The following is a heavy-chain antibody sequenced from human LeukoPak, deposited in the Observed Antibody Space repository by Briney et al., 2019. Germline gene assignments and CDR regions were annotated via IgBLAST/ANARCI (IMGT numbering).Heavy chain of an antibody. Sequence: ASETLSLTCTVSGGSISSGGYYWSWIRQHPGKGLEWIGYIYYSGSTYYNPSLKSRVTISVDTSKNQFSLKLSSVTAADTAVYYCARVAGYCSGGSCEPLDYWGQGTLVTVSS. CDR3: ARVAGYCSGGSCEPLDY. D-gene: IGHD2-15*01. V-gene: IGHV4-31*03. CDR1: GGSISSGGYY. J-gene: IGHJ4*02. CDR2: IYYSGST.